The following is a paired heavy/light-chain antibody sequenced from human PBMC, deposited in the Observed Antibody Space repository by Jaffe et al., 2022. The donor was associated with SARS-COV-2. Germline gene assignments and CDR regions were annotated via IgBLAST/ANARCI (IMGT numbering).Heavy chain of an antibody. CDR2: IYTSGST. CDR1: GGSISSGNYY. CDR3: ARDRHSAQNYDFWSGYSGFDP. D-gene: IGHD3-3*01. Sequence: QVQLQESGPGLVKPSQTLSLTCTVSGGSISSGNYYWNWIRQPAGKGLEWIGRIYTSGSTNYNPSLKSRVIISVDTSKNLFSLKLSSVTAADTAVYYCARDRHSAQNYDFWSGYSGFDPWGQGTLVTVSS. J-gene: IGHJ5*02. V-gene: IGHV4-61*02.
Light chain of an antibody. CDR1: SSNIGAGYD. CDR3: QSYDSSLRGPYV. Sequence: QSVLTQPPSVSGAPGQRVTISCTGSSSNIGAGYDVHWYQQLPGTAPKLLVYDNNNRPSGVPDRFSGSKSGTSASLAITGLQAEDEADYYCQSYDSSLRGPYVFGTGTKVTVL. J-gene: IGLJ1*01. V-gene: IGLV1-40*01. CDR2: DNN.